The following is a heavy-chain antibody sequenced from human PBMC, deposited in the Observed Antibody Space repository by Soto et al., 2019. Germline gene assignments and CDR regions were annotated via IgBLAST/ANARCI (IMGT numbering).Heavy chain of an antibody. Sequence: SVKVSCKASGGTFSSYAISWVRQAPGQGLEWMGGIIPIFGTANYAQKFQGRVTITADKSTSTAYMELSSLRSEDTAVYYCARTHCSSTRCYTDYYYGMDVWGQGTTVTVSS. CDR3: ARTHCSSTRCYTDYYYGMDV. J-gene: IGHJ6*02. V-gene: IGHV1-69*06. CDR2: IIPIFGTA. CDR1: GGTFSSYA. D-gene: IGHD2-2*02.